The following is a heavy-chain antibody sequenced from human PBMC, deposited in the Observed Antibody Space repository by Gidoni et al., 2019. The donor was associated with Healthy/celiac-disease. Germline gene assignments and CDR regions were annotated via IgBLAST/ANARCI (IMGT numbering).Heavy chain of an antibody. CDR1: GGTFSSYA. CDR3: ARDSIVGATTSRDYYYYYMDV. CDR2: IIPIFGTA. D-gene: IGHD1-26*01. J-gene: IGHJ6*03. Sequence: QVQLVQSGAEVKKPGSSVKVSCKASGGTFSSYAISWVRQAPGQGLEWMGGIIPIFGTANYAQKFQGRVTITADESTSTAYMELSSLRSEDTAVYYCARDSIVGATTSRDYYYYYMDVWGKGTTVTVSS. V-gene: IGHV1-69*01.